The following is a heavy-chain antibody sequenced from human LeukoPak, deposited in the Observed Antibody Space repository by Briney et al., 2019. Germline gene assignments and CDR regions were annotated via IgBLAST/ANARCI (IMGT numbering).Heavy chain of an antibody. CDR3: ARSTIFGVVITSYYYYGMDV. Sequence: GASVKVSCKASGGTFSSYAISWVRQVPGQGLEWMGGIIPIFGTANYAQKFQGRVTITADESTSTAYMELSSLRSEDTAVYYCARSTIFGVVITSYYYYGMDVWGQGTTVTVSS. D-gene: IGHD3-3*01. J-gene: IGHJ6*02. V-gene: IGHV1-69*01. CDR2: IIPIFGTA. CDR1: GGTFSSYA.